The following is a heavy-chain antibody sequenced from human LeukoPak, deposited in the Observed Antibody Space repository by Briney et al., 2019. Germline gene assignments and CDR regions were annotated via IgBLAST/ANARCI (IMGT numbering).Heavy chain of an antibody. V-gene: IGHV4-59*08. Sequence: SETLSLTCTVSGDSISGVYWSWIRHPPGKGLEWIGYVYYSGDTNYNPSLKSRVTMPLDTSKNQVSLRLSSVTAADTAVYYCARHPFATPFDHWGRGTLLTVSS. CDR1: GDSISGVY. J-gene: IGHJ4*02. CDR2: VYYSGDT. D-gene: IGHD2-15*01. CDR3: ARHPFATPFDH.